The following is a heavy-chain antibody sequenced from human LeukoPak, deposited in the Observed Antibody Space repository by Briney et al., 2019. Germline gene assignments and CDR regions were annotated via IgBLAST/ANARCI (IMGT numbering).Heavy chain of an antibody. J-gene: IGHJ2*01. CDR3: AVPRPRYDFWSGYPNYWYFDL. CDR1: GGTFSSYA. CDR2: IIPIFGTA. D-gene: IGHD3-3*01. V-gene: IGHV1-69*06. Sequence: ASVKVSCKSSGGTFSSYAISWVRQAPRQGLEWMGRIIPIFGTANYAQEFQGRVTITADKSTSTAYMELSSLRSEDTAVYYCAVPRPRYDFWSGYPNYWYFDLWGRGTLVTVSS.